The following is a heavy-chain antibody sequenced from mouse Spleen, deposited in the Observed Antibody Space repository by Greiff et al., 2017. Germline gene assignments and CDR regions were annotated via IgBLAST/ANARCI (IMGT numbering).Heavy chain of an antibody. D-gene: IGHD1-1*01. CDR3: ARHPLYGSSWFAY. CDR2: ISSGGGNT. V-gene: IGHV5-9*01. Sequence: EVMLVESGGGLVKLGGSLKLSCAASGFTFSSYAMSWVRQTPEKRLEWVATISSGGGNTYYPDSVKGRFTISRDNAKNTLYLQMSSLKSEDTAMYYCARHPLYGSSWFAYWGQGTLVTVSA. J-gene: IGHJ3*01. CDR1: GFTFSSYA.